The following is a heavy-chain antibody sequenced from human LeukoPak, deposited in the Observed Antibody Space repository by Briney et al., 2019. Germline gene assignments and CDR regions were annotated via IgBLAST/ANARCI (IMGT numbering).Heavy chain of an antibody. CDR3: ARDQPGCRGGSCSSYMDV. Sequence: GGSLRLSCAASGFTFSSYDVHWVRQATGKGLEWVSAIGTAGDTYYPGSVKGRFTISRENAKNSLYLQMNSLRAGDTAVYYCARDQPGCRGGSCSSYMDVWGKGTTVTVSS. CDR1: GFTFSSYD. CDR2: IGTAGDT. J-gene: IGHJ6*03. D-gene: IGHD2-15*01. V-gene: IGHV3-13*01.